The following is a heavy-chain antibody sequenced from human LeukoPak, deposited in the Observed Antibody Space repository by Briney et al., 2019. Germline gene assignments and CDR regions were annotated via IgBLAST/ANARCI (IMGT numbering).Heavy chain of an antibody. CDR1: GGSFSGYY. CDR2: INHSGST. D-gene: IGHD2-15*01. Sequence: PSETLSLTCVVYGGSFSGYYWSWIRQPPGKGLEWIGEINHSGSTNYNPSLKSRVTISVDTSKNQFSLKLSSVTAADTAVYYCARSFCSGGSCYSVRYYYYGMDVWGQGTTVTVSS. CDR3: ARSFCSGGSCYSVRYYYYGMDV. J-gene: IGHJ6*02. V-gene: IGHV4-34*01.